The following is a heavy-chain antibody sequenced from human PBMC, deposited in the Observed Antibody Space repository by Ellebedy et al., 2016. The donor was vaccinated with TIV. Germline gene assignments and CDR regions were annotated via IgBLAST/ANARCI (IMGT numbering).Heavy chain of an antibody. J-gene: IGHJ6*02. V-gene: IGHV3-7*01. CDR3: AKIECTGPWSNCPMDV. Sequence: GGSLRLSCAASGFTFSSYWMSWVRQAPRKGLEWVANIRGDGSLKNYLDSVGGRFTISRDSAKNSLFLQMNSLRAEATATYYCAKIECTGPWSNCPMDVWGQGTTVTVSS. CDR2: IRGDGSLK. CDR1: GFTFSSYW. D-gene: IGHD2-8*02.